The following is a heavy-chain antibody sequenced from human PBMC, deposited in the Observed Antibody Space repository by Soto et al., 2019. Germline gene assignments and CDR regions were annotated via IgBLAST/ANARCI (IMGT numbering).Heavy chain of an antibody. D-gene: IGHD2-15*01. V-gene: IGHV3-21*01. Sequence: PGGSLRLSCAASGFTFSSYSMNWVRQAPGKGLEWVSSISSSSSYIYYADSVKGRFTISGDNAKNSLYLQMNSLRAEDTAVYYCASVYCSGGRCYSGGDESYYYGMDLWGQGTTVTVSS. J-gene: IGHJ6*02. CDR2: ISSSSSYI. CDR1: GFTFSSYS. CDR3: ASVYCSGGRCYSGGDESYYYGMDL.